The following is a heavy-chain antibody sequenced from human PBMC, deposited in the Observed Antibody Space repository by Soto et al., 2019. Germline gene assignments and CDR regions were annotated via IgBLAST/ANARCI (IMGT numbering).Heavy chain of an antibody. CDR1: GFTFSSYG. CDR3: ARGVWFGEGPYYGMDV. CDR2: IWYDGSNK. V-gene: IGHV3-33*01. D-gene: IGHD3-10*01. Sequence: QVQLVESGGGVVQPGRSLRLSCAASGFTFSSYGMHWVRQAPGKGLEWVAVIWYDGSNKYYADSVKGRFTISRDNSKNTLYLHMTSLTAEDTAVYYCARGVWFGEGPYYGMDVWGQGTTVTVSS. J-gene: IGHJ6*02.